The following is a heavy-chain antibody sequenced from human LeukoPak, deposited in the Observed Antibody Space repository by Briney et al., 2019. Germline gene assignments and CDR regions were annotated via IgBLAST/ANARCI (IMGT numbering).Heavy chain of an antibody. CDR1: GFTFSSYS. D-gene: IGHD2-21*01. Sequence: PGGSLRLSCTASGFTFSSYSMNWVRQAPGKGLEWVSSISSSSSYIYYADSVKGRFTISRDNAKNSLYLQMNILRAEDTAVYYCATLPGGAFDIWGQGTMVTVSS. V-gene: IGHV3-21*01. J-gene: IGHJ3*02. CDR3: ATLPGGAFDI. CDR2: ISSSSSYI.